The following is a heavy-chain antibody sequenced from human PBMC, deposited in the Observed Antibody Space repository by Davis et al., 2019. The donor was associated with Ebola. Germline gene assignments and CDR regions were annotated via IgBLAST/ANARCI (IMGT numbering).Heavy chain of an antibody. CDR2: MNPNSGNT. D-gene: IGHD5-24*01. CDR3: ARVDDYKRWWIDY. CDR1: GYTFTSYD. Sequence: ASVKVSCKASGYTFTSYDINWVRQATGQGLEWMGWMNPNSGNTGYAQKFQGRVTMTRNTSISTAYMELSSLRSEDTAVYYCARVDDYKRWWIDYWGQGTLVTVSS. V-gene: IGHV1-8*01. J-gene: IGHJ4*02.